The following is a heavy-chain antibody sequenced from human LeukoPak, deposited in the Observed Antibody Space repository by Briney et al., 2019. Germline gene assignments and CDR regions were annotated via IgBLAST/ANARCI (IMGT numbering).Heavy chain of an antibody. CDR1: GFTVSNNY. CDR2: IYSSGNT. Sequence: GGSLRLSCAASGFTVSNNYTNWVRQAPGKGLEWVSIIYSSGNTYYADSVEGRFTISRDNSKNMVYLQMNNLRAEDTAVYYCARGVTNIAVGDYWGQGTLVTVSS. D-gene: IGHD6-19*01. V-gene: IGHV3-53*01. J-gene: IGHJ4*02. CDR3: ARGVTNIAVGDY.